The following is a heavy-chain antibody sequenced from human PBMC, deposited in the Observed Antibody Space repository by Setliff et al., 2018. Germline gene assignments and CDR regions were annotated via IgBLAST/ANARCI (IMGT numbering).Heavy chain of an antibody. D-gene: IGHD3-10*01. CDR1: GFSFSDYA. CDR3: AKVPWGLSQGVFYFEN. V-gene: IGHV3-23*01. Sequence: PGGSLRLSCAASGFSFSDYAMSWVRQGPGKGLEWVSSITGRGERTSYADAVKGRFTISRDASKNTVYLQLTGLRPEDTALYYCAKVPWGLSQGVFYFENWGQGTLVTVSS. CDR2: ITGRGERT. J-gene: IGHJ4*02.